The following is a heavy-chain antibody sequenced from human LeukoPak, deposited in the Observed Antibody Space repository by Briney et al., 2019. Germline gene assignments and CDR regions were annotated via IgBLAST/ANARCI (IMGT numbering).Heavy chain of an antibody. J-gene: IGHJ6*03. V-gene: IGHV1-2*02. D-gene: IGHD6-13*01. CDR2: INPNSGGT. CDR3: ARWFSSSWYYYYYYYMDV. Sequence: GASVKVSCKASGYTFSGYYLHWVRQAPGQGLEWMGWINPNSGGTNSAQKFQGRVTMTRDTSISTAYMELSRLRSDDTAVYYCARWFSSSWYYYYYYYMDVWGKGTTVTVSS. CDR1: GYTFSGYY.